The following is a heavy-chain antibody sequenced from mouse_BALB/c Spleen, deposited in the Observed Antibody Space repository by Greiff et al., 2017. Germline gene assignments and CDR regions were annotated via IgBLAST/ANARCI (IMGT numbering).Heavy chain of an antibody. Sequence: QVQLKESGAELVRPGTSVKMSCKAAGYTFTNYWIGWVKQRPGHGLEWIGDIYPGGGYTNYNEKFKGKATLTADTSSSTAYMQLSSLTSEDSAIYYCARGDYYGSRTFFFAYWGQGTLVTVSA. J-gene: IGHJ3*01. CDR3: ARGDYYGSRTFFFAY. CDR2: IYPGGGYT. V-gene: IGHV1-63*02. CDR1: GYTFTNYW. D-gene: IGHD1-1*01.